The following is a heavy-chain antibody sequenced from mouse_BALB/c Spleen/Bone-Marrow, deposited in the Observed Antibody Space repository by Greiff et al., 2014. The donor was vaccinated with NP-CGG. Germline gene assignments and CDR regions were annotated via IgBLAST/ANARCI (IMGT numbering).Heavy chain of an antibody. CDR3: VAYYRYEYYFDY. D-gene: IGHD2-14*01. Sequence: VQLKESGAELVRPGALVKLSCKASGFNIKDYYMHWVKQRPEQGLEWIGWIDPENGNTIYDPKFQGKASITADTSSNTAYLQLCSLTSEDTAVYYCVAYYRYEYYFDYWGQGTTLTVSS. CDR2: IDPENGNT. J-gene: IGHJ2*01. CDR1: GFNIKDYY. V-gene: IGHV14-1*02.